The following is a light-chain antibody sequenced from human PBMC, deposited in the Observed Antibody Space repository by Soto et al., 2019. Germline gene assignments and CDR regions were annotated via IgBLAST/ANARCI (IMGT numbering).Light chain of an antibody. CDR3: QQYNNWPRT. Sequence: EIVLTQSPATLSVSPGERATLSCRASQSVSNNLAWYQQKPGQAPRLLIYGASTRATGIPARFSGSGSGTEFTLTISSLQSADFAVYYCQQYNNWPRTFGQGTRVDIK. CDR1: QSVSNN. V-gene: IGKV3-15*01. J-gene: IGKJ1*01. CDR2: GAS.